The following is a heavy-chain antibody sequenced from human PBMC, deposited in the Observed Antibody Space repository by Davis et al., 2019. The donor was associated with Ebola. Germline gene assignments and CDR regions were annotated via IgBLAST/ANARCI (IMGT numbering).Heavy chain of an antibody. Sequence: GGSLRLSCAASGFTFSSYGMHWVRQAPGKGLEWVAVISYDGSNKYYADSVKGRFTISRDKSKNTLYLQMNSLRAEDTAVYYCARDQSSSWSTNWFDPWGQGTLVTVSS. D-gene: IGHD6-13*01. J-gene: IGHJ5*02. V-gene: IGHV3-30*03. CDR3: ARDQSSSWSTNWFDP. CDR2: ISYDGSNK. CDR1: GFTFSSYG.